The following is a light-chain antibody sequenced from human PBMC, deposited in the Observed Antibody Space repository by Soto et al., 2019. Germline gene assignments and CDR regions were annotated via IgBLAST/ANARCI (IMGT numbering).Light chain of an antibody. J-gene: IGKJ5*01. V-gene: IGKV3-15*01. CDR1: QSVNTN. CDR2: GAS. CDR3: HQHPYWPPIT. Sequence: IVVTKSPATLSVSPRESATVSGRSSQSVNTNFAWYQQKPGQAPRLLIYGASTRATGIPDRFSGSGSGTEFTLTISRLEPEDFAVYYCHQHPYWPPITFGQGTRVEIK.